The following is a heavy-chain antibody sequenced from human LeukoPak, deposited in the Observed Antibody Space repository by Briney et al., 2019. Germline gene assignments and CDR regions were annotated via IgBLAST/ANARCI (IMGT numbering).Heavy chain of an antibody. CDR2: ISYIVST. J-gene: IGHJ4*02. V-gene: IGHV4-59*01. Sequence: SETLSLTCTVSGGSISSYYWSWIRQPPGKGLEWIGYISYIVSTNYNPSLKSRVTISVDTSKNQFSLKLNSVTAADTAVYYCARGRVYSSGWYWDYWGQGTLVTVSS. D-gene: IGHD6-19*01. CDR3: ARGRVYSSGWYWDY. CDR1: GGSISSYY.